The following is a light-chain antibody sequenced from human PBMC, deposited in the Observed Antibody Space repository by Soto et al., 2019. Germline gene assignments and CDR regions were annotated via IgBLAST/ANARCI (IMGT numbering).Light chain of an antibody. J-gene: IGKJ1*01. Sequence: EIVLTQSPGTLSLSPGERATLSCRASQSVSSSHLAWYQQKPGQAPRLLIYGASSRATDIPDRFSGSGSGTDFTLTISKLEPEDFAVYYCHQYGSSPRTFGQGTKVEIK. CDR1: QSVSSSH. CDR2: GAS. CDR3: HQYGSSPRT. V-gene: IGKV3-20*01.